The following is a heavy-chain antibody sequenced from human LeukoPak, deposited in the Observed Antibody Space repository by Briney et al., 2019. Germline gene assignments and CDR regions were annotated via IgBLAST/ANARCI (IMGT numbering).Heavy chain of an antibody. CDR2: MYYSGSA. J-gene: IGHJ2*01. Sequence: SETLSLTCSVSGGSISSSYWSWIRQPPGEGLEWIGYMYYSGSANYNPSLKSRVTISADTSKNHLSLKLISVPAADTAFYYCARGGLYGDHWYFDLWGRGTLLTVSS. D-gene: IGHD4-17*01. V-gene: IGHV4-59*01. CDR1: GGSISSSY. CDR3: ARGGLYGDHWYFDL.